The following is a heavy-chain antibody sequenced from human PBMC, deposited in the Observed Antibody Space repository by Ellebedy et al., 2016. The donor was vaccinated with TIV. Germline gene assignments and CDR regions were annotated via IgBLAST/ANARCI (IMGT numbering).Heavy chain of an antibody. CDR1: GGSISSYF. CDR2: IYDSGSA. CDR3: ASGARPYDSSGYFAY. V-gene: IGHV4-59*01. Sequence: MPSETLSLTCTVSGGSISSYFWSWIRLAPGIGLEWIGDIYDSGSANYNPSLEGRVTMSVDTSKNQFSLRMNSVTSADTAVYYCASGARPYDSSGYFAYWGQGTLVTVSS. D-gene: IGHD3-22*01. J-gene: IGHJ4*02.